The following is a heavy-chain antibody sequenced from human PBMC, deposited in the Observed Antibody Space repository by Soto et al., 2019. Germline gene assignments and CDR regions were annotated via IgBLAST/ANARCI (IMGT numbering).Heavy chain of an antibody. CDR3: AREERDSSSWYSPYYGMDV. V-gene: IGHV3-74*01. D-gene: IGHD6-13*01. J-gene: IGHJ6*02. CDR2: INSDGSST. CDR1: GFTFSSYW. Sequence: GGSLRLSCAASGFTFSSYWMHWVRQAPGKGLVWVSRINSDGSSTSYADSVKGRFTISRDNAKNTLYLQMNSLRAEDTAVYYCAREERDSSSWYSPYYGMDVWGQGITVTVSS.